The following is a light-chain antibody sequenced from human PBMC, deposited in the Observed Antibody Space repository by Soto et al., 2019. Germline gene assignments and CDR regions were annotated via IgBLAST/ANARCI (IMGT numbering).Light chain of an antibody. V-gene: IGKV1-39*01. J-gene: IGKJ4*01. Sequence: DIQMTQSPSSLSASVGDRVTITCRASQSISSYLSWYQQKPGKAPKLLIYDASSLQSGVPPRFSGSGSGTDFTLSINSLQPEDFATYYCQQTYSTPLTFGGGTKVDIK. CDR1: QSISSY. CDR2: DAS. CDR3: QQTYSTPLT.